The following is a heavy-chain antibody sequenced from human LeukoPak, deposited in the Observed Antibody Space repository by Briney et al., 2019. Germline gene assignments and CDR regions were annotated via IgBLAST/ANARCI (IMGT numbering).Heavy chain of an antibody. CDR3: GSRGLAAADH. J-gene: IGHJ4*02. CDR1: GGTFSSYA. Sequence: GASVKVSCKASGGTFSSYAISWVRQAPGQGLEWMGRIIPIFGTANYAQKFQGRVTITTDESTSTAYMELSSLRSEDTAVYYCGSRGLAAADHWGQGTLVTVSS. CDR2: IIPIFGTA. D-gene: IGHD6-13*01. V-gene: IGHV1-69*05.